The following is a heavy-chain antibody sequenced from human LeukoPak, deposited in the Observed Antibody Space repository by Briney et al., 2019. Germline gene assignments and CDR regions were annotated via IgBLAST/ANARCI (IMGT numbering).Heavy chain of an antibody. CDR2: ISGSGGST. D-gene: IGHD3-9*01. J-gene: IGHJ4*02. Sequence: GGSLRLSCAASGFTFSSYAMSWVRQAPGKGLEWVSAISGSGGSTYYTDSVKGRFTISRDNSKNTLYLQMNSLRAEDTAVYYCAKSPLRYFDWLSGNPVYYFDYWGQGTLVTVSS. CDR3: AKSPLRYFDWLSGNPVYYFDY. V-gene: IGHV3-23*01. CDR1: GFTFSSYA.